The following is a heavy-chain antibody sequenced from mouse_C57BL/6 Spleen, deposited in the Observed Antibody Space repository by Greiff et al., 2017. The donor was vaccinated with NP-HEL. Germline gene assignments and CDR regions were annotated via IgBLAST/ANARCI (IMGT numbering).Heavy chain of an antibody. Sequence: VQRVESGPGLVQPSQSLSITCTVSGFSLTSYGVHWVRQSPGKGLEWLGVIWRGGSTDYNAAFISRLSISKDNSKSQVFFKMNSLQADDTAIYYCARNGNLPYYYAMDYWGQGTSVTVSS. CDR2: IWRGGST. V-gene: IGHV2-2*01. CDR1: GFSLTSYG. J-gene: IGHJ4*01. D-gene: IGHD2-1*01. CDR3: ARNGNLPYYYAMDY.